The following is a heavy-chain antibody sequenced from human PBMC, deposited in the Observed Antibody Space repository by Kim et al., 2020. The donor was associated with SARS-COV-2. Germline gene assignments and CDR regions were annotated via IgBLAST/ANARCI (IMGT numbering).Heavy chain of an antibody. CDR3: AKDVPADTAKVSVLDY. D-gene: IGHD5-18*01. Sequence: GVSLRLSCAASGFTFSSYGMHCVRQAPGKGLEWVAVISYDGSNKYYADSVKGRFTISRDNSKNTLYLQMNSLRAEDTAVYYCAKDVPADTAKVSVLDYSG. J-gene: IGHJ4*01. V-gene: IGHV3-30*18. CDR1: GFTFSSYG. CDR2: ISYDGSNK.